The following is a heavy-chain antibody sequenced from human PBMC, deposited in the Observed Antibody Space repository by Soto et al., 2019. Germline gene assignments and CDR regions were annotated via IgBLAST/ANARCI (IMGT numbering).Heavy chain of an antibody. CDR1: GGTFSSYA. Sequence: VASVKVSCKASGGTFSSYAISWVRQAPGQGLEWMGGIIPIFGTANYAQKFQGRVTITADKSTSTAYMELSSLRSEDTAVYYCARASYYYGSGGPPPPYCNYGMDVWGQGTTVTVSS. J-gene: IGHJ6*02. CDR3: ARASYYYGSGGPPPPYCNYGMDV. CDR2: IIPIFGTA. V-gene: IGHV1-69*06. D-gene: IGHD3-10*01.